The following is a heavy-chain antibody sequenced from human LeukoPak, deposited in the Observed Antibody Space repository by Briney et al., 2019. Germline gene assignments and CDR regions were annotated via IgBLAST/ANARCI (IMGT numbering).Heavy chain of an antibody. CDR2: ITGSGGGT. CDR3: AKGPNESSNYLFDY. CDR1: GDSINSGSYH. Sequence: PSETLSLTCTVSGDSINSGSYHWGWIRQAPGKGLEWVSVITGSGGGTYYADSVKGRFTISRDNSKNMLYVQMTSLGAEDTAVYYCAKGPNESSNYLFDYWGQGTLVSVSS. V-gene: IGHV3-23*01. D-gene: IGHD4-11*01. J-gene: IGHJ4*02.